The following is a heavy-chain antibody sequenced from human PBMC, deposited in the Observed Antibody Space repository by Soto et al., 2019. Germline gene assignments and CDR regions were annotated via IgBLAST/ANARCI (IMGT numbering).Heavy chain of an antibody. J-gene: IGHJ6*02. CDR2: ISYDGSNK. Sequence: PGGSLRLSCAASGFTFSSYGMHWVRQAPGKGLEWVAVISYDGSNKYYADSVKGRFTISRDNSKNTLYLQMNSLRAEDTAVYYCANSAGYSSSWYNPYYYYYGMDVWGQGTTVTVSS. CDR1: GFTFSSYG. CDR3: ANSAGYSSSWYNPYYYYYGMDV. D-gene: IGHD6-13*01. V-gene: IGHV3-30*18.